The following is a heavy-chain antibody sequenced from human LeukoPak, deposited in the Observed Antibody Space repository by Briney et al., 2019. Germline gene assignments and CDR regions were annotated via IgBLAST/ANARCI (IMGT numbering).Heavy chain of an antibody. J-gene: IGHJ4*02. V-gene: IGHV3-15*01. CDR1: GFTFSNAW. CDR2: IKSKTDGGTT. Sequence: GGSLRLSCAASGFTFSNAWMSWVRQAPGKGLEWVGRIKSKTDGGTTDYAAPVKGRFTISRDNSKNTLYLQMNSLRAEDTAVYYCAKDRADIVVVPAALLHNWGQGTLVTVSS. CDR3: AKDRADIVVVPAALLHN. D-gene: IGHD2-2*01.